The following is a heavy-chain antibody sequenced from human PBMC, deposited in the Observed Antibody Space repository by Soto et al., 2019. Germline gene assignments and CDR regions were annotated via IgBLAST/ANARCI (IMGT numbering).Heavy chain of an antibody. CDR1: GFSLSTSGVG. CDR2: IYWDDDK. Sequence: QITLTESGPTLVKATQTLTLTCTFSGFSLSTSGVGVGWIRQPPGKALEWLALIYWDDDKRYSPSLKSRLTISMDTSKNQVVLTVANLDPLDTATYYCAHTENTTYALDYWGQGTPVTVSS. V-gene: IGHV2-5*02. D-gene: IGHD1-1*01. CDR3: AHTENTTYALDY. J-gene: IGHJ4*02.